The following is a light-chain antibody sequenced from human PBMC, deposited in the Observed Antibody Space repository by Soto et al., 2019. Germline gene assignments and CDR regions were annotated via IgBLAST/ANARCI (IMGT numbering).Light chain of an antibody. CDR2: GAS. V-gene: IGKV3-20*01. CDR3: QYYGSSRT. CDR1: RSLSSSY. J-gene: IGKJ1*01. Sequence: ELVLTQSPCTLSLSSRARSNLSFGASRSLSSSYLAWYQQKPGQTPRLLFYGASGRATGIPDRFSGSGSGTDFTLTISRLEPEDFAVYHCQYYGSSRTFGQGTKVDIK.